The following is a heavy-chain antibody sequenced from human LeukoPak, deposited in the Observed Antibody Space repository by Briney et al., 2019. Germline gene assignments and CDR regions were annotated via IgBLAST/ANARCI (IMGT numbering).Heavy chain of an antibody. D-gene: IGHD3-3*01. V-gene: IGHV1-69*04. Sequence: ASVKVSCKASGGTFSSYAISWVRQAPGQGLEWMGRIIPILGIANYAQKFQGRVTITADKSTSTAYMELSSLRSEDTAVYYCARGRITIFGVVINYYYGMDVWGQGTTVTVSS. J-gene: IGHJ6*02. CDR3: ARGRITIFGVVINYYYGMDV. CDR1: GGTFSSYA. CDR2: IIPILGIA.